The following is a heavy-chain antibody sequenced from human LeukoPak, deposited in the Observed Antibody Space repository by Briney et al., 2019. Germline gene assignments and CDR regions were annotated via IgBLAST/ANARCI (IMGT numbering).Heavy chain of an antibody. D-gene: IGHD1-14*01. V-gene: IGHV1-2*02. CDR2: IHPNSGGI. CDR1: GYTFTDYY. Sequence: ASVKLSCKASGYTFTDYYMNWVRQAPEQGLEWMGWIHPNSGGIKYAQKFQGRVTMTRDTSISTAYMELSGLTSDDTAVYYCGRKSANRKTSEFDYWGQGTLVTVSS. CDR3: GRKSANRKTSEFDY. J-gene: IGHJ4*02.